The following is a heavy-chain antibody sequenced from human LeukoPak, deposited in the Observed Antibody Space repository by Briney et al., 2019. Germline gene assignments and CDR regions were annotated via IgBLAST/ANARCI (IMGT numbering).Heavy chain of an antibody. CDR1: GGSISSYY. CDR2: IYYSGST. V-gene: IGHV4-59*12. Sequence: TSETLSLTCTVSGGSISSYYWSWIRQPPGKGLEWIGYIYYSGSTNYNPSLKSRVTISVDTSKNQFSLKLSSVTAADTAVYYCARDLFMVRGVIIMEGVSFFDPWGQGTLVTVSS. J-gene: IGHJ5*02. CDR3: ARDLFMVRGVIIMEGVSFFDP. D-gene: IGHD3-10*01.